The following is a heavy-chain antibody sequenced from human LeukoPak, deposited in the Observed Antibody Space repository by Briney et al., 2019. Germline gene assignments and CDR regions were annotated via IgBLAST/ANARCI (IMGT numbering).Heavy chain of an antibody. V-gene: IGHV4-30-4*07. Sequence: PSETLSLTCTVSGGSISGGGYSWSWIRQPPGKGLEWIGYIYYSGSTYYNPSLKSRVTISVDTSKNQFSLKLSSVTAADTAVYYCARENWNRGILDYWGQGTLVTVSS. CDR2: IYYSGST. CDR3: ARENWNRGILDY. D-gene: IGHD1-1*01. J-gene: IGHJ4*02. CDR1: GGSISGGGYS.